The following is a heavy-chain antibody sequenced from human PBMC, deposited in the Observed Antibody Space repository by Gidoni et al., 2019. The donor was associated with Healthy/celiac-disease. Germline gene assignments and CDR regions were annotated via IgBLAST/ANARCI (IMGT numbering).Heavy chain of an antibody. J-gene: IGHJ4*02. CDR2: ISSSSSYI. D-gene: IGHD4-17*01. Sequence: EVQLVESGGGLVKPGGSLRLSCAASGFTFSSYSMNWVRQAPGKGLEWVSSISSSSSYIYYADSVKGRFTISRDNAKNSLYLKMNSLRAEDTAVYYCARGPTVTTEGWGQGTLVTVSS. CDR1: GFTFSSYS. CDR3: ARGPTVTTEG. V-gene: IGHV3-21*01.